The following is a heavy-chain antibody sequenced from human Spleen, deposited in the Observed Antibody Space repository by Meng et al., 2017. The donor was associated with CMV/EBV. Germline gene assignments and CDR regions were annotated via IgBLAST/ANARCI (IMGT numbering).Heavy chain of an antibody. CDR2: IRTKAYDGTT. J-gene: IGHJ4*02. Sequence: GGSLRLSCAASGFTFDDYPIHWVRQAPGKGLEWLSFIRTKAYDGTTEYAPSVKGRFTISRDDSKSIAYLQMNSLKTEDTAVYYCIRGGFLEWLSLTFDSWGQGTHVTVSS. V-gene: IGHV3-49*04. CDR3: IRGGFLEWLSLTFDS. CDR1: GFTFDDYP. D-gene: IGHD3-3*01.